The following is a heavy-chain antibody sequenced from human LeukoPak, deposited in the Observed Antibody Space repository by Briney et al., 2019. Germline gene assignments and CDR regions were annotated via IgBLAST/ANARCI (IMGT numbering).Heavy chain of an antibody. Sequence: GGSLRLSCAASGFTFSSYWMSWVRQAPGKGLEWVANIKQDGSEKYYVYSVKGRFTISRDNAKNSLYLQMNSLRAEDTAVYYCARAPMCSGCEEYYYFYYMDVWGKGTTVTVSS. D-gene: IGHD6-19*01. CDR3: ARAPMCSGCEEYYYFYYMDV. V-gene: IGHV3-7*01. CDR2: IKQDGSEK. CDR1: GFTFSSYW. J-gene: IGHJ6*03.